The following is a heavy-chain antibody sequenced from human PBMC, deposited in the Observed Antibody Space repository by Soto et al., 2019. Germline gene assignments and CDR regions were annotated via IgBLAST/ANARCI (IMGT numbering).Heavy chain of an antibody. CDR1: GYTFTTYY. D-gene: IGHD4-17*01. Sequence: QVQLVQSGAEVKKPGASVKVSCMASGYTFTTYYMHWVRQAPGQGLEWMGMINPVDGSTTFAQKFQGRVTMSRDTSTSTVYMELSTLRSDDTAVYYCSRDYGDFTSWFDPWGQGTLVTVSS. J-gene: IGHJ5*02. V-gene: IGHV1-46*03. CDR3: SRDYGDFTSWFDP. CDR2: INPVDGST.